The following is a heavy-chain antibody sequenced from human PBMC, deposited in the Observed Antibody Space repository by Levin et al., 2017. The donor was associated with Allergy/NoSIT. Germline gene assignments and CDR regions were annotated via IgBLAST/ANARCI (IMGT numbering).Heavy chain of an antibody. CDR2: TRNKANSYTT. CDR3: ARGLGSGYYYFDY. Sequence: GESLKISCAASGFTFSDHYMDWVRQAPGKGLEWVGRTRNKANSYTTEYAASVKGRFTISRDDSKNSLYLQMNSLKTEDTAVYYCARGLGSGYYYFDYWGQGTLVTVSS. J-gene: IGHJ4*02. CDR1: GFTFSDHY. V-gene: IGHV3-72*01. D-gene: IGHD3-22*01.